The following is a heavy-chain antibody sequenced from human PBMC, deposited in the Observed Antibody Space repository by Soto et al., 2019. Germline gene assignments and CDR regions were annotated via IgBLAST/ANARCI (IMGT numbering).Heavy chain of an antibody. Sequence: GGSLRLSCAASGFTFSNAWMSWVRQAPGKGLEWVGRIKSKTDGGTTDYAAPVKGRFTISRDDSKNTLYLQMNSLKTEEHAVVYFYTGGLFYDSNGYYYWGQGTLVTVSS. CDR3: YTGGLFYDSNGYYY. J-gene: IGHJ4*02. D-gene: IGHD3-22*01. CDR1: GFTFSNAW. CDR2: IKSKTDGGTT. V-gene: IGHV3-15*01.